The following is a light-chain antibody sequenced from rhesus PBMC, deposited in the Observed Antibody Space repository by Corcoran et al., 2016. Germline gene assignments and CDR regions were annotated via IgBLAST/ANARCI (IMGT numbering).Light chain of an antibody. CDR2: YAN. Sequence: DIQMSQSPSSLSASVGDRVTITCRASQGISSYLNWYQQKPGKAPKLLIYYANSLASGVPSRFSGSGAGTDFTLTISSLPPEDFATYYCQQGNSNPLTFGGGTKVELK. V-gene: IGKV1-32*02. J-gene: IGKJ4*01. CDR1: QGISSY. CDR3: QQGNSNPLT.